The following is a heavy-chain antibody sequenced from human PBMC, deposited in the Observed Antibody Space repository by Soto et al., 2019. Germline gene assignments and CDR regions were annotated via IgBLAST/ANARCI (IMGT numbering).Heavy chain of an antibody. CDR2: SRDKANGYTT. J-gene: IGHJ4*02. D-gene: IGHD2-8*01. CDR1: GFIFSDHY. Sequence: EVQLVESGGGLVQPGGSLRLSCATSGFIFSDHYFDWVRQAPGKGLEWVGRSRDKANGYTTEYAASVRGRFTVSRDDSRKSLYLQMHNLKTEDTAVYFCTRSKNGEGCFDLWGQGTLVTVSS. V-gene: IGHV3-72*01. CDR3: TRSKNGEGCFDL.